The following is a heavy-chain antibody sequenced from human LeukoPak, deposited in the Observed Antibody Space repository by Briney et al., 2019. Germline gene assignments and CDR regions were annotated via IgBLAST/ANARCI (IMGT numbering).Heavy chain of an antibody. J-gene: IGHJ3*02. CDR3: ARGGRGSAAVVAPRSFDI. D-gene: IGHD3-22*01. V-gene: IGHV3-53*01. Sequence: GGSLRLSCAASGFTVSSVHMVWVRQAPGKGLEWVSVTYTGGNSYYADSVKGRFIISRDISKNTLYLQMNSLRAEDSALYYCARGGRGSAAVVAPRSFDIWGQGTMVTVSS. CDR2: TYTGGNS. CDR1: GFTVSSVH.